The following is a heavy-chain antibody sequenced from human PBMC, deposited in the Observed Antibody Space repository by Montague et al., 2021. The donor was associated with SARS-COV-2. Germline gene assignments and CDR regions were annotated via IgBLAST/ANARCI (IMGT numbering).Heavy chain of an antibody. CDR3: ARAQNTCFIANCVNYFEV. CDR1: DDSMGGYY. J-gene: IGHJ4*02. Sequence: SETLSLTCTVSDDSMGGYYWSWIRQSPGKGLEWIGYVHYTGSTEYNPSLKTRVTLSLDTPRNHFSLKLRSVTAADTAVYYCARAQNTCFIANCVNYFEVWGLGALVTVSS. CDR2: VHYTGST. V-gene: IGHV4-59*01. D-gene: IGHD1-1*01.